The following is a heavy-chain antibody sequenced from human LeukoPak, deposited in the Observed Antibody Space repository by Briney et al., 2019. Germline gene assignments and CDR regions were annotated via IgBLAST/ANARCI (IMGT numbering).Heavy chain of an antibody. Sequence: GGSLRLSCAASGFTFSSYAMSWVRQAPGKGLEWVSGISGSGGSTYYADSVKGRFTISRDNSKNRLYLQMNSLRAEDTAVYYCAKRPRGNYLDPFDYWGQGTLVTASS. D-gene: IGHD3-10*01. CDR1: GFTFSSYA. CDR2: ISGSGGST. CDR3: AKRPRGNYLDPFDY. J-gene: IGHJ4*02. V-gene: IGHV3-23*01.